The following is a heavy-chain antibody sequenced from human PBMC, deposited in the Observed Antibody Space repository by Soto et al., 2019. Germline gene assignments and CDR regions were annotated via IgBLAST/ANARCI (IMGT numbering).Heavy chain of an antibody. CDR3: ARLAPIYHDISGLDN. CDR1: GYSFTSYW. V-gene: IGHV5-51*01. J-gene: IGHJ4*02. Sequence: GESLKISCKGSGYSFTSYWIGWVRQMPGKGLEWMGIIYPGDSDTRYSLSFQGQVTLSVDTSISTAYLQLNALRASDTALYYCARLAPIYHDISGLDNWGQGTLVTVSS. D-gene: IGHD3-22*01. CDR2: IYPGDSDT.